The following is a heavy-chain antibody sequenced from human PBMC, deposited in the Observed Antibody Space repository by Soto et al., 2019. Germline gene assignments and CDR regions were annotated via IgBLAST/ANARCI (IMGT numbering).Heavy chain of an antibody. V-gene: IGHV4-4*02. D-gene: IGHD3-22*01. CDR1: GGSISSSNW. J-gene: IGHJ4*02. CDR2: IYHSGST. Sequence: PSETLSLTCAVSGGSISSSNWWSWVRQPPGKGLEWIGEIYHSGSTNYNPSLKSRVTISVDKSKNQFSLKLSSVTAADTAVYYCARGTFGYYHDSSGYYPGYWGQGTLVTVSS. CDR3: ARGTFGYYHDSSGYYPGY.